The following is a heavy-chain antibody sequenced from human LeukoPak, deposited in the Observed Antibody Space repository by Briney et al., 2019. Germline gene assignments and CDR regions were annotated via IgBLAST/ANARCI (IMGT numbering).Heavy chain of an antibody. V-gene: IGHV4-34*01. D-gene: IGHD3-10*01. CDR1: GGSFSGYY. J-gene: IGHJ6*02. CDR3: ARHYNTYYYGMDV. Sequence: SETLSLTCAVYGGSFSGYYWSWIRQPPGKGLEWIGEINHSGSTNYNPSLKSRVTISVDTSKNQFSLKLSSVTAADTAVYYCARHYNTYYYGMDVWGQGTTVTVSS. CDR2: INHSGST.